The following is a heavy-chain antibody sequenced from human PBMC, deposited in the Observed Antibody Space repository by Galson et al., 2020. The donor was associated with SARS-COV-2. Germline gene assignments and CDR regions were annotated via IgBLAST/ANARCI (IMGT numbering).Heavy chain of an antibody. J-gene: IGHJ6*02. CDR3: ASGDYDILTGYQNYYYYYGMDV. Sequence: ASEKVSCQASGYTFTGYYMHWVRPAPGQGLEWMGWINPNSGGTNYAQKFQGRVTMTRDTSISTAYMEMSRLRSDDTAVYYFASGDYDILTGYQNYYYYYGMDVWGQGTTVTVSS. CDR2: INPNSGGT. D-gene: IGHD3-9*01. V-gene: IGHV1-2*02. CDR1: GYTFTGYY.